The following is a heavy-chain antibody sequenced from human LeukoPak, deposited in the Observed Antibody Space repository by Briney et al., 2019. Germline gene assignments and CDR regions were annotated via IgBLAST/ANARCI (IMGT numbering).Heavy chain of an antibody. Sequence: GASETVSCKASGYTFTSYGISWVRQAPGQGLEWMGWISAYNGNTNYAQKLQGRVTMTTDTSTSTAYMELRSLRSDDTAVYYCARIIDTMGSSGPVNWFDPWGQGTLVTVSS. CDR2: ISAYNGNT. CDR3: ARIIDTMGSSGPVNWFDP. CDR1: GYTFTSYG. J-gene: IGHJ5*02. D-gene: IGHD6-6*01. V-gene: IGHV1-18*01.